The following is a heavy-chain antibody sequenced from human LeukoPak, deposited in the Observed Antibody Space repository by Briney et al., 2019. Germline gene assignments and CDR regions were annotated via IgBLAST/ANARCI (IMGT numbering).Heavy chain of an antibody. V-gene: IGHV3-21*01. Sequence: GGSLRLSCAASGFTFSSYSMSWVRQAAGKGLGWVSFISSSRSYIYYADSVKGRFTISRDNAKNPLYLQMNSLRAEDTAVYYCARFIAAPYYFDYWGRGTLVTVSS. CDR3: ARFIAAPYYFDY. D-gene: IGHD6-13*01. J-gene: IGHJ4*02. CDR1: GFTFSSYS. CDR2: ISSSRSYI.